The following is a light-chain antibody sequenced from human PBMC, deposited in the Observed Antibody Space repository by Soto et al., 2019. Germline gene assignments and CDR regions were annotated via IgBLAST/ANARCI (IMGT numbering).Light chain of an antibody. CDR2: EDY. V-gene: IGLV2-23*01. CDR1: SSDIGRYER. CDR3: GSYAGSALFVI. J-gene: IGLJ2*01. Sequence: QSALTQPASVSGSPEQSITISCTGSSSDIGRYERVSWYQRHPGKAPKLLIYEDYRRPSRISNRFSGSKSGNTASLTISGLQPEDEADYFCGSYAGSALFVIFGGGTKLTVL.